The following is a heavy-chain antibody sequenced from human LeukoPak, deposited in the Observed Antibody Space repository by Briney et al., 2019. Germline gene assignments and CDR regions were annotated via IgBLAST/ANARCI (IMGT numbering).Heavy chain of an antibody. Sequence: SETLSLTCAVYGGSFSGYYWSWIRQPPGKGLEWIGEINHSGSTNYNPSLKSRVTISVDTSKNQFSLKLSSVTAADTAVYYCXXXGRRWLQPHFDYWGQGTLVTVSS. J-gene: IGHJ4*02. D-gene: IGHD5-24*01. V-gene: IGHV4-34*01. CDR2: INHSGST. CDR1: GGSFSGYY. CDR3: XXXGRRWLQPHFDY.